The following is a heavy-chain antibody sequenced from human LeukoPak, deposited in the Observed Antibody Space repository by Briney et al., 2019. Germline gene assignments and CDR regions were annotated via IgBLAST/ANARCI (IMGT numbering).Heavy chain of an antibody. CDR3: ARDRPRRMDDILTGYLRYYYYYYMDV. J-gene: IGHJ6*03. CDR1: GYTFTGYY. V-gene: IGHV1-2*02. CDR2: INPNSGGT. D-gene: IGHD3-9*01. Sequence: VASVKVSCKASGYTFTGYYMHWVRQAPGQGLEWMGWINPNSGGTNYAQKFQGRVTMTRDTSISTAYMELRSLRSDDTAVYYCARDRPRRMDDILTGYLRYYYYYYMDVWGKGTTVTISS.